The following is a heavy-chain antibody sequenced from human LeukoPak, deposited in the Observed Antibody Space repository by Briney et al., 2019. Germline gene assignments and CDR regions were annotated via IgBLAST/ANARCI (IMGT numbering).Heavy chain of an antibody. CDR1: GFSFTTYW. V-gene: IGHV5-51*01. CDR2: IYPSDSDT. J-gene: IGHJ3*02. CDR3: ARRAADAFDI. Sequence: GESLKISCKGSGFSFTTYWIVWVRQMPGQGLEWMGIIYPSDSDTRHSPSFQGQVTISADKSITTAYLQWSSLKASDTAMYYCARRAADAFDIWGQETMVTVSS.